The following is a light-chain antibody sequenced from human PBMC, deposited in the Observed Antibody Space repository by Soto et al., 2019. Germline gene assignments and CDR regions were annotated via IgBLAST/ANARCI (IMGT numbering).Light chain of an antibody. Sequence: QSVLTQPASVSGSPRQSITISCTGTNSDVGSYNLVSWFQQHPGKAPKLVIYEVTKRPSGVSDRFSGSKSGNTASLTISGLQAEDEADYYCCSFAGNYIYVFGTGTKVTVL. CDR3: CSFAGNYIYV. CDR2: EVT. V-gene: IGLV2-23*02. CDR1: NSDVGSYNL. J-gene: IGLJ1*01.